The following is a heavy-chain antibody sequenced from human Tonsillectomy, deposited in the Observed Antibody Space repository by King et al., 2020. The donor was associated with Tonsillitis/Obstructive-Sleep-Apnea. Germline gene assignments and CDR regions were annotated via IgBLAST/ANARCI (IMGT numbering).Heavy chain of an antibody. D-gene: IGHD3-22*01. CDR1: GYTFTSYD. J-gene: IGHJ1*01. CDR3: ARGYYDSCGYYCGYFQH. CDR2: SRPNNGDT. Sequence: QLVQSGAEVKKPGASVKVSCKASGYTFTSYDITWVRQAPGQGLEWMGWSRPNNGDTNYAQKLQGRVTMTSDTSTSTAYMELRSLRSDDTAVYYCARGYYDSCGYYCGYFQHWGQGTLGTASS. V-gene: IGHV1-18*01.